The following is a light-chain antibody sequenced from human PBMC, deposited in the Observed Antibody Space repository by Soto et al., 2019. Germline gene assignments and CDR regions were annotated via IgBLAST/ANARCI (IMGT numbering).Light chain of an antibody. CDR2: EVS. V-gene: IGLV2-8*01. Sequence: QSALTQPPSASGSPGQSVTISCTGTSSDVGGYNYVSWYQQHPGKAPKLMIYEVSKRPSGVPDRFSGSKSGNTASLTVSGLQAEDEADYYCSSYAGSTWGVFGGGTKVTVL. CDR3: SSYAGSTWGV. CDR1: SSDVGGYNY. J-gene: IGLJ3*02.